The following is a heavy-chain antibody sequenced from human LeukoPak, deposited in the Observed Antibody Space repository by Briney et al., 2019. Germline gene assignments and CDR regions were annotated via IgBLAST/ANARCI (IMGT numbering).Heavy chain of an antibody. CDR3: ARARAAYCGGDSPANAFDI. J-gene: IGHJ3*02. V-gene: IGHV3-30*04. CDR2: TAYDGSGR. D-gene: IGHD2-21*02. Sequence: GRSLRLSCAASGFTFSSYAMHWVRQAPGKGLEWVTVTAYDGSGRSYTDSVKGRFTISRDNSKNTLYLEMNSLRADDTAVYYCARARAAYCGGDSPANAFDIWGQGTMVTVSS. CDR1: GFTFSSYA.